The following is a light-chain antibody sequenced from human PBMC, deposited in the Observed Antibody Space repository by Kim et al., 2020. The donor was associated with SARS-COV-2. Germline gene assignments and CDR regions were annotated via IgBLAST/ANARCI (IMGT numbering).Light chain of an antibody. Sequence: SLGDRVTITRRASQNVEHWLAWYQQKSGRAPRLLIYEASSLPSGVSSRFSGSGSGTEFTLTISSLQPDDSATYYCQHYDAFPVTFGQGTKVDIK. CDR1: QNVEHW. CDR2: EAS. J-gene: IGKJ1*01. V-gene: IGKV1-5*03. CDR3: QHYDAFPVT.